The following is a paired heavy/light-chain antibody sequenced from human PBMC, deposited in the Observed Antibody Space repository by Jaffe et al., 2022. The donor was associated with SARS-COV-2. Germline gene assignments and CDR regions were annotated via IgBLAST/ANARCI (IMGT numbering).Light chain of an antibody. CDR2: EVS. Sequence: QSALTQPASVSGSPGQSITISCTGTSSDVGGYNYVSWYQQHPGKAPKLMIYEVSNRPSGVSNRFSGSKSGNTASLTISGLQAEDEADYYCSSYTSSSTLFGGGTKLTVL. J-gene: IGLJ2*01. CDR3: SSYTSSSTL. V-gene: IGLV2-14*01. CDR1: SSDVGGYNY.
Heavy chain of an antibody. D-gene: IGHD4-17*01. CDR1: GGSISSGDYY. CDR2: IYYSGST. Sequence: QVQLQESGPGLVKPSQTLSLTCTVSGGSISSGDYYWSWIRQPPGKGLEWIGYIYYSGSTYYNPSLKSRVTISVDTSKNQFSLKLSSVTAADTAVYYCARDRRLRSNAFDIWGQGTMVTVSS. V-gene: IGHV4-30-4*01. J-gene: IGHJ3*02. CDR3: ARDRRLRSNAFDI.